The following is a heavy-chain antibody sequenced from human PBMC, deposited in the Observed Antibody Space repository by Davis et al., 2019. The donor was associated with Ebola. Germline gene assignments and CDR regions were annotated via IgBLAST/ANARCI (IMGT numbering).Heavy chain of an antibody. V-gene: IGHV3-33*01. J-gene: IGHJ4*02. D-gene: IGHD6-6*01. CDR3: ARESSVFYSSSYFDY. CDR2: IWYDGSNK. CDR1: GFTFSSYG. Sequence: GESLKISCAASGFTFSSYGMHWVRQAPGKGLEWVAVIWYDGSNKYYADSVKGRFTISRDNSKNTLYLQMNSLRAEDTAVYYCARESSVFYSSSYFDYWGQGTLVTVSS.